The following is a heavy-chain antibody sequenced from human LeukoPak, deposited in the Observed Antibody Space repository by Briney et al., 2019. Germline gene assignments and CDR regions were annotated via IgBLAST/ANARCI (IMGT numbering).Heavy chain of an antibody. D-gene: IGHD3-10*01. Sequence: GGSLRLSSTASGSSFNVYCMHRVRQAPGKGLAWVSRINSDGSSTTYADSVKGRFTISRDNAKNTLYLQMNSLRVEDTAAYYSGRDNYDGMDVWGQGTTVTVSS. CDR2: INSDGSST. V-gene: IGHV3-74*01. CDR1: GSSFNVYC. CDR3: GRDNYDGMDV. J-gene: IGHJ6*02.